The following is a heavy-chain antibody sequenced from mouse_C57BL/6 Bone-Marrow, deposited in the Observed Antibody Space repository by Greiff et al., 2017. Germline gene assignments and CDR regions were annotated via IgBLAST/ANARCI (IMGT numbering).Heavy chain of an antibody. Sequence: DVHLVESGAELVRPGASVKLSCTASGFNIKDAYMHWVKQRPEQGLEWIGWIDPENGDTEYASKFQGKASITADTSSNTAYLLLSSLTSEDTAVYYCTPDDYWGQGTTLTVSS. CDR3: TPDDY. CDR1: GFNIKDAY. V-gene: IGHV14-4*01. CDR2: IDPENGDT. J-gene: IGHJ2*01.